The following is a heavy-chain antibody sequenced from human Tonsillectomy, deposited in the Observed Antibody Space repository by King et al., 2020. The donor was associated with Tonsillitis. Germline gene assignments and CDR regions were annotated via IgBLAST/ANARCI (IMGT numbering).Heavy chain of an antibody. CDR2: INPSGGST. D-gene: IGHD5-24*01. V-gene: IGHV1-46*01. Sequence: VQLVESGAEVKKPGASVKVSCKASGHTLTSYYMHWVRQAPGQGLEWMGIINPSGGSTSYAQKFQGRVTMTRDTSTSTVYMELSSLRSEYTAVYYCARDPGYNGVDYWGQGTLVTVSS. CDR3: ARDPGYNGVDY. J-gene: IGHJ4*02. CDR1: GHTLTSYY.